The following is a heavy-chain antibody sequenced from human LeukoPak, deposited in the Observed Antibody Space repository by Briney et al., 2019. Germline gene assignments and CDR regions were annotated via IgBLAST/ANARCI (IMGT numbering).Heavy chain of an antibody. D-gene: IGHD1-26*01. CDR1: GGSISSYY. Sequence: PSETLSLTCTVSGGSISSYYWSWIRQPPGRGLEWIGYISYSGSTDYNPSLKSRVTISLDTSKNQFSLRLSSVTAADTAVYYCARETRLHSGSYSNDAFDIWGQGTMVTVSS. J-gene: IGHJ3*02. V-gene: IGHV4-59*01. CDR2: ISYSGST. CDR3: ARETRLHSGSYSNDAFDI.